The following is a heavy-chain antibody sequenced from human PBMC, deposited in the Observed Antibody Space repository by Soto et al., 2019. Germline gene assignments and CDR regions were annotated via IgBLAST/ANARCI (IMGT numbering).Heavy chain of an antibody. V-gene: IGHV3-33*01. CDR2: IWYDGSNK. Sequence: QVQLVESGGGVVQPGRSLRLSCAASGFTFSSYGMLWVRQAPGKGLEGVAVIWYDGSNKYYADSVKGLFTISRDNSKNTLYLQMNSLRAEDTAVYYCARTDSGNYLGWFDPWGQGTLVTVSS. CDR3: ARTDSGNYLGWFDP. J-gene: IGHJ5*02. D-gene: IGHD1-26*01. CDR1: GFTFSSYG.